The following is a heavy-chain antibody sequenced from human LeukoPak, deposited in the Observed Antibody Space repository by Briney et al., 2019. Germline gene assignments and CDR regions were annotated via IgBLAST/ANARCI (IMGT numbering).Heavy chain of an antibody. V-gene: IGHV4-39*07. CDR2: FYYSGTT. J-gene: IGHJ4*02. CDR3: ARGMTTVTPHLDY. Sequence: WVRQAPGKGLEWIGSFYYSGTTYYNPSLKSRVTISVDTSKNQFSLKLSSVTAADTAVYYCARGMTTVTPHLDYWGQGTLVTVSS. D-gene: IGHD4-17*01.